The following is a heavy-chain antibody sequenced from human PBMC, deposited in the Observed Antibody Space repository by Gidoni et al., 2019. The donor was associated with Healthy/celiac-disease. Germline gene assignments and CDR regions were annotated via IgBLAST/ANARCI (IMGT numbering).Heavy chain of an antibody. CDR3: ARQGGYLPWFDL. CDR2: IIPILDIA. D-gene: IGHD2-15*01. CDR1: GGTFSRYT. Sequence: QVQLVQSGAAVKTPGPSVKVSCKAAGGTFSRYTISGVRQAPGQGLEWMGRIIPILDIANYGQKFQGRVTITADKSTSTAYMELSSLGSEDTAVYYCARQGGYLPWFDLWGQGTLVTVSS. V-gene: IGHV1-69*02. J-gene: IGHJ5*02.